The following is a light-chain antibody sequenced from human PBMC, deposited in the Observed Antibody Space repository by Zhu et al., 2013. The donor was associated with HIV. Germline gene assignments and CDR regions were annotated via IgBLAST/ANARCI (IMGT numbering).Light chain of an antibody. Sequence: EIILTQSPATLSLSPGERATLSCGASQRVNNNYLAWYQQKPGLAPRLLIFDASNRASDIPDRFTGSGSGTDFTLTISRLEPEDFAVYCCQQYADSPFTFGPGTKVDIK. V-gene: IGKV3D-20*01. CDR3: QQYADSPFT. CDR1: QRVNNNY. J-gene: IGKJ3*01. CDR2: DAS.